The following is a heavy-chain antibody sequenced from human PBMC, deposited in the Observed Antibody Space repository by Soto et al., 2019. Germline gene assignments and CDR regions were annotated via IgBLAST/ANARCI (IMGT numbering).Heavy chain of an antibody. CDR2: IYYSGST. J-gene: IGHJ6*02. V-gene: IGHV4-59*01. Sequence: SETLSLTCTVSGGSISSYYWSWIRQPPVKVLEWIGYIYYSGSTNYNPSLKSRVTISVDTSKNQFSLKLSSVTAADTAVYYCARGGTMVRGYYYGMDVWGQGTTVTVSS. D-gene: IGHD3-10*01. CDR1: GGSISSYY. CDR3: ARGGTMVRGYYYGMDV.